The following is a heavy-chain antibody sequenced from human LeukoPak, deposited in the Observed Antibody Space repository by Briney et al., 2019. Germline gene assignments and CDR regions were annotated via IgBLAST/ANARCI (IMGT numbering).Heavy chain of an antibody. J-gene: IGHJ4*02. Sequence: SETLSLTCTVSGGSSSSYYWTWIRQPAGKGLEWIGRIYTSGNTGYKPSLKSRVTMSVDTSKNQFSLNLSSVTAADTAVYYCARVDLRAAFFDYWGQGTLVTVSS. D-gene: IGHD2-15*01. CDR3: ARVDLRAAFFDY. CDR2: IYTSGNT. V-gene: IGHV4-4*07. CDR1: GGSSSSYY.